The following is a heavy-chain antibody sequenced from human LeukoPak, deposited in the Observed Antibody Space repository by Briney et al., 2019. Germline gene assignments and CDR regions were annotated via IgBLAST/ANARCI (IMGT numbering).Heavy chain of an antibody. CDR2: LSSDESFT. V-gene: IGHV3-74*01. D-gene: IGHD3-9*01. J-gene: IGHJ4*02. Sequence: GGSLRLSCAASGFTFSIYWMHWVRQAPGKGLVWVARLSSDESFTSYADSVKGRFTISRDNAKNTLYLQMNSLRAEDTAVYYCARDLNWLLFDYWGQGTLVTVSS. CDR3: ARDLNWLLFDY. CDR1: GFTFSIYW.